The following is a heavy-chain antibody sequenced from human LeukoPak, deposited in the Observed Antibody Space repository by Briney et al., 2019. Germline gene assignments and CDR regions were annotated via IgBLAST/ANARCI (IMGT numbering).Heavy chain of an antibody. J-gene: IGHJ4*02. CDR3: AKEESNFWSGYPGY. D-gene: IGHD3-3*01. CDR1: GFTFSKYW. Sequence: GGSLRLSCAASGFTFSKYWMTWVRQAPGKGLEWVANIKEDGSEKYYGDSVKGRFTISRDNAKNSLYLQMNSLRAEDSAVYYCAKEESNFWSGYPGYWGQGTLVTASS. V-gene: IGHV3-7*05. CDR2: IKEDGSEK.